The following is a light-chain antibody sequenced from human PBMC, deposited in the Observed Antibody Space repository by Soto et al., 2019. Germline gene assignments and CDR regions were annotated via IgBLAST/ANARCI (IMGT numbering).Light chain of an antibody. CDR2: EVT. Sequence: QSALTQPPSASGSPGQSVTISCTGSSSDVAGHNYVSWYQQYPGKVPKLMIYEVTKRPSGVPDRFSGSKSGNTASLTVSGLQAVDEADYYCSSYAGSNNYVLFGGGTKLTVL. CDR3: SSYAGSNNYVL. J-gene: IGLJ2*01. V-gene: IGLV2-8*01. CDR1: SSDVAGHNY.